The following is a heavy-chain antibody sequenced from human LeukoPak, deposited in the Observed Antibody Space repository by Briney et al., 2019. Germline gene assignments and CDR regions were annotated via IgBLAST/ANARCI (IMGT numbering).Heavy chain of an antibody. Sequence: PSETLSLTCTVSGGSISSSSYYWGWIRQPPGKGLEWIGSIYYSGSTYNQSLKSRVTITLDTSKKKLYLILLSVVAADAAAFYFARHVLRRGPWFFEYSGQGNLVTVSP. J-gene: IGHJ4*02. CDR2: IYYSGST. V-gene: IGHV4-39*01. CDR3: ARHVLRRGPWFFEY. D-gene: IGHD3-10*01. CDR1: GGSISSSSYY.